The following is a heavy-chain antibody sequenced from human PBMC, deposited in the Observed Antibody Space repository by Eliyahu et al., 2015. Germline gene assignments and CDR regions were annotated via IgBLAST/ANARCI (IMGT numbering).Heavy chain of an antibody. D-gene: IGHD3-3*01. CDR2: IYYSGST. CDR1: GGSXSSSY. V-gene: IGHV4-59*01. J-gene: IGHJ4*02. CDR3: AGLAHDFWSGYYPN. Sequence: QVQLQESGPGLVKPSETLSLTCTVXGGSXSSSYXSWXRQPPGKGLEWIGXIYYSGSTNYNPSLKSRVTISVDTSKNQFSLKLSSVTAADTAVYYCAGLAHDFWSGYYPNWGQGTLVTVSS.